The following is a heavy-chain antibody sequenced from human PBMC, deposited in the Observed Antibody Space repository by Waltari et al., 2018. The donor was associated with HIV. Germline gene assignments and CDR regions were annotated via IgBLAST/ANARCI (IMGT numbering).Heavy chain of an antibody. CDR2: ITSTSFTR. J-gene: IGHJ4*02. D-gene: IGHD3-22*01. CDR1: GFAFSPYD. CDR3: ARDRSSSGYYFDY. V-gene: IGHV3-48*02. Sequence: EVQLVESGGGLVQPGGSLSLSCAASGFAFSPYDMNWVRQAPGKGLVWVSYITSTSFTRYYADSVKGRFTISRDNAKNSLYLQMNSLRDEDTAVYFCARDRSSSGYYFDYWGQGTLVTVSS.